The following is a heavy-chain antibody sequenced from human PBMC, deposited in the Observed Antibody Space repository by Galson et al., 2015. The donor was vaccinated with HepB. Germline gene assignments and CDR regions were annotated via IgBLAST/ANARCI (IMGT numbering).Heavy chain of an antibody. V-gene: IGHV3-30-3*01. J-gene: IGHJ6*02. CDR3: ARDFGWFGDLYYYYYGMDV. D-gene: IGHD3-10*01. CDR1: GFTVSSYA. Sequence: SLRLSCAASGFTVSSYAMHWVRQAPGKGLEWVAVISYDGSNKYYADSVKGRFTISRDNSKNTLYLQMNSLRAEDTAVYYCARDFGWFGDLYYYYYGMDVWGQGTTVTVSS. CDR2: ISYDGSNK.